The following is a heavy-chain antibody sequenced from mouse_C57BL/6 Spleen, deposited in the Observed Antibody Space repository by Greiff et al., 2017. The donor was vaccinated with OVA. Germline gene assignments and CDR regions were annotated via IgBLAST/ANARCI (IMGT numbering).Heavy chain of an antibody. Sequence: VQLQESGAELARPGASVKLSCKASGYTFTSYGISWVKQRTGQGLEWIGEIYPRSGNTYYNEKFKGKATLTADKTSSAAYMELRSLTSEDSAVYICARELDDGYSRFAYWGQGTLVTVSA. V-gene: IGHV1-81*01. CDR3: ARELDDGYSRFAY. D-gene: IGHD2-3*01. CDR2: IYPRSGNT. CDR1: GYTFTSYG. J-gene: IGHJ3*01.